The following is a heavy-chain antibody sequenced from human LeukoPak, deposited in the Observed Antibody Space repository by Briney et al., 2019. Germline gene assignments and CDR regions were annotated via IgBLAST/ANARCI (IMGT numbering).Heavy chain of an antibody. CDR3: ARGSYDSSGYYRTPNWFDP. Sequence: PSETLSLTCAVYGGSFSGYYWSWIRQPPGKGLEWIGEINHSGSTNYNPSLKSRVTISVDTAKNQFSLKLSSVTAADTAVYYCARGSYDSSGYYRTPNWFDPWGQGTLVTVSS. D-gene: IGHD3-22*01. V-gene: IGHV4-34*01. CDR2: INHSGST. J-gene: IGHJ5*02. CDR1: GGSFSGYY.